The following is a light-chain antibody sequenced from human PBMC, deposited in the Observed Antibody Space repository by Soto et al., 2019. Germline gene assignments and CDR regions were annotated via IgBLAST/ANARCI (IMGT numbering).Light chain of an antibody. V-gene: IGLV2-14*01. CDR1: SSDVGGYNY. CDR2: EVN. Sequence: QSVLAQPASVSGCPGQSITISCTGTSSDVGGYNYVSWYQQYPGKAPKLIIYEVNKRPSGVSNRFSGSKSGNTASLTISGLQADDESDYYCTSYRSSSTLDVFGTGTKVTVL. CDR3: TSYRSSSTLDV. J-gene: IGLJ1*01.